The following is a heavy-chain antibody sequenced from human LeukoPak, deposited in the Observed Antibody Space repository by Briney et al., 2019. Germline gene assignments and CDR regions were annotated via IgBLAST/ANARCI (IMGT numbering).Heavy chain of an antibody. V-gene: IGHV3-21*01. CDR2: IGFTTSYI. J-gene: IGHJ4*02. CDR3: AKDLHYGSADY. Sequence: PGGSLRLSCVASGFTFNSHSMNWVRQTPGKGGLEWVASIGFTTSYIYYADSVKGRFTISRDNAKNALYLQMNSLRAEDTAVYYCAKDLHYGSADYWGQGTLVTVSS. CDR1: GFTFNSHS. D-gene: IGHD3-10*01.